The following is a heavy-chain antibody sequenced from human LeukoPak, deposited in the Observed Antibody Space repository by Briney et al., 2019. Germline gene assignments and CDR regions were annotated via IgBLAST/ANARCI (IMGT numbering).Heavy chain of an antibody. J-gene: IGHJ4*02. Sequence: ASXXXXXKASGYTFTSYYMHWVRQAPGQGLEWMGIINPSGGSTSYAQKFQGRVTMTRDTATSTVYMEMRSLRSEDTAVYYCARDAPPPGFDYWGQGTLVTVSS. CDR1: GYTFTSYY. CDR3: ARDAPPPGFDY. CDR2: INPSGGST. V-gene: IGHV1-46*01.